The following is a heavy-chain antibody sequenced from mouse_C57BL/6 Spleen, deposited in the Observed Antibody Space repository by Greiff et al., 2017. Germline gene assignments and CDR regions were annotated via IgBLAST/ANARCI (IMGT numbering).Heavy chain of an antibody. Sequence: VQLQQSGGGLVQPGGSLSLSCAASGFTFTDYYMSWVRQPPGKALEWLGFIRNKANGYTTEYSASVKGRFTISRDNSQSILYLQMNARRAEDSTTSYCARFDYYTGFAYWGQRTLVTVSA. J-gene: IGHJ3*01. CDR1: GFTFTDYY. CDR2: IRNKANGYTT. V-gene: IGHV7-3*01. D-gene: IGHD1-1*01. CDR3: ARFDYYTGFAY.